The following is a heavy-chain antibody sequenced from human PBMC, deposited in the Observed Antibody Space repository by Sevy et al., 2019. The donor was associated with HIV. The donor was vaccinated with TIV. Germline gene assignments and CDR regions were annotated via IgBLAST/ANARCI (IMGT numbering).Heavy chain of an antibody. CDR3: ARDLPPSATVLPHFDC. CDR2: ISNSGDTI. Sequence: GGSLRLSCVASGFIFSSYEMNWVRQAPGKGLEWVSYISNSGDTISYSDSVRGRFTISRDNARNSLYLQMNSLRAEDTAVYYCARDLPPSATVLPHFDCWGQGNLVTVSS. CDR1: GFIFSSYE. J-gene: IGHJ4*02. D-gene: IGHD2-15*01. V-gene: IGHV3-48*03.